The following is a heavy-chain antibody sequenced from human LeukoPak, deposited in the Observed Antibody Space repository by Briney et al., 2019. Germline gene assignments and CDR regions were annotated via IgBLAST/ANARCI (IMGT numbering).Heavy chain of an antibody. V-gene: IGHV3-11*04. CDR1: GFTFSDYY. D-gene: IGHD3-22*01. Sequence: GESLRLSCAASGFTFSDYYMSWIRQAPGKGLEWVSYISYSGSTNYYPDSVKGRVTISRDNTKNSLNLQMNSLRAEDTAGYYCASRRYHDRGGPYYWGQGTLVTVSS. J-gene: IGHJ4*02. CDR2: ISYSGSTN. CDR3: ASRRYHDRGGPYY.